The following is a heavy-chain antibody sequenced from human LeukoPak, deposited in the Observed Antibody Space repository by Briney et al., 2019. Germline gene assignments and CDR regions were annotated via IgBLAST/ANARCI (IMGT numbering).Heavy chain of an antibody. V-gene: IGHV3-21*01. CDR3: ARNRGSSSSEALDY. CDR2: ISSSSSYI. D-gene: IGHD6-6*01. CDR1: GFTFSSYA. Sequence: GGSLRLSCAASGFTFSSYAMSWVRQAPGKGLEWVSSISSSSSYIYHSDSVKGRFTISRDNAKNSLYLQMNSLRVEDTAVYYCARNRGSSSSEALDYWGQGTLVTVSS. J-gene: IGHJ4*02.